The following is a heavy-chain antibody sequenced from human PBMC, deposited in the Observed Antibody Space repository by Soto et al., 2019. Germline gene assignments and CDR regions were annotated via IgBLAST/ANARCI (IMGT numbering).Heavy chain of an antibody. D-gene: IGHD1-20*01. V-gene: IGHV1-2*02. CDR1: GYSFTGYS. J-gene: IGHJ4*02. CDR3: AREVLSRGKCITGQLFHS. Sequence: SVKVSCKTSGYSFTGYSVHWVRQAPGHGPEWMGWINPKSGGTKYAQKFQGRVTMTRDTSISTVFMELSRVTSDDTAVYYCAREVLSRGKCITGQLFHSSGQG. CDR2: INPKSGGT.